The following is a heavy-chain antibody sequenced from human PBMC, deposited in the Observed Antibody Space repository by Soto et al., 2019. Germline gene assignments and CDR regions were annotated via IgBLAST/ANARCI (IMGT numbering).Heavy chain of an antibody. D-gene: IGHD2-15*01. V-gene: IGHV1-18*01. CDR2: ISAYSGNT. CDR1: GYTFTSYG. Sequence: ASGKVSCKASGYTFTSYGISWVRQAPGQGLEWMGWISAYSGNTNYAQKLQGRVTMTTDTSTTTAYMELRSLRSDDPAVYYCARDTRDHYYGMDVWGQGTTVTVSS. CDR3: ARDTRDHYYGMDV. J-gene: IGHJ6*02.